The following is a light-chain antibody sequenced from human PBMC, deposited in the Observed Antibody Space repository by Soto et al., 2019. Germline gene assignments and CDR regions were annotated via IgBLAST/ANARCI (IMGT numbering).Light chain of an antibody. V-gene: IGLV2-14*01. CDR1: SSDVGGYND. CDR2: EVS. Sequence: QSVLTQPASVSGSPGQSITISCTGTSSDVGGYNDVSWYQQHPGKAPKLMIYEVSNRPSGVSNRFSGSKSGNTASLTISGLQAEDEADYYCSSYTSSSTPGVFGTGTKVTVL. J-gene: IGLJ1*01. CDR3: SSYTSSSTPGV.